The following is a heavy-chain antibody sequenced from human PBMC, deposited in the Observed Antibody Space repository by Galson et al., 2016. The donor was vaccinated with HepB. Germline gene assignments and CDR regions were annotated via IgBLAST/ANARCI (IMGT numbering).Heavy chain of an antibody. D-gene: IGHD3-22*01. CDR3: ARDSTHYYDTSGYYYGLYYYGMDV. V-gene: IGHV4-59*02. CDR1: GGSVTGYY. Sequence: ETLSLTCSVSGGSVTGYYFNWIRQPPGKGLEWIGYISYSGTTKYNPSLKSRVTISIDRSKNHFSLKLSSVTAADTAVYYCARDSTHYYDTSGYYYGLYYYGMDVWGQGTTVTVSS. CDR2: ISYSGTT. J-gene: IGHJ6*02.